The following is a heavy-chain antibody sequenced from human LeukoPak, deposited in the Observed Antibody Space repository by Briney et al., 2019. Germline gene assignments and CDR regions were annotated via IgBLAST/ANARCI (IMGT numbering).Heavy chain of an antibody. J-gene: IGHJ4*02. CDR3: ARDVIVATIWGRGFDY. Sequence: GRSLRLSCAASGFTFSSYALHWVRQAPGKGLEWVAVISYDGSSKYYADSVRGRFTISRDNSKNTLYLQMNSLRAEDTAVYYCARDVIVATIWGRGFDYWGQGTLVTVSS. CDR1: GFTFSSYA. CDR2: ISYDGSSK. D-gene: IGHD5-12*01. V-gene: IGHV3-30*04.